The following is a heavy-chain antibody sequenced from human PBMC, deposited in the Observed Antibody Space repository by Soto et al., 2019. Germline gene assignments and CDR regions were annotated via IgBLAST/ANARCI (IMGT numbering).Heavy chain of an antibody. CDR2: IRSKANSYAT. J-gene: IGHJ4*02. Sequence: GESLKISCAASGFTFSGSAMHWVRQASGKWLEWVGRIRSKANSYATAYAASVKGRFTISRDDSKNTAYLQMNSLKTEDTAVYYCTRFPRYSSSSSNDDYWGQGTLVTVSS. V-gene: IGHV3-73*01. CDR3: TRFPRYSSSSSNDDY. CDR1: GFTFSGSA. D-gene: IGHD6-6*01.